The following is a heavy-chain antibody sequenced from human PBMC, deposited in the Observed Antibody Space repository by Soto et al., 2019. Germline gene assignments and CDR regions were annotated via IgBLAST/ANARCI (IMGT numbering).Heavy chain of an antibody. Sequence: EVQLLESGGGLVQPGGSLRLSCAASGFTFTSYAMSWVRQAPGKGLEWVSGISDRGDLTYYADAVKGRFTISRDNSKNTLSLQMNNLRADDTAFYYCAKDRWSGGRKSQSFYDHWGQGTLVTVSS. CDR3: AKDRWSGGRKSQSFYDH. V-gene: IGHV3-23*01. CDR2: ISDRGDLT. CDR1: GFTFTSYA. D-gene: IGHD2-15*01. J-gene: IGHJ4*02.